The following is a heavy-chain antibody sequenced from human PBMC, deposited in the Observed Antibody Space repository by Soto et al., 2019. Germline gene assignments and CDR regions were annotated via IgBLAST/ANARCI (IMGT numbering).Heavy chain of an antibody. CDR2: TYSGDTT. D-gene: IGHD1-1*01. J-gene: IGHJ4*02. CDR3: ARFAFNSRFDF. CDR1: GFTVSNNY. Sequence: EVQLVESGGGLVQPGGSLRLSCVVSGFTVSNNYISWVRQAPGKGLEWVSVTYSGDTTYYAVSVKGRFTVSRDISKNTLYLQMNSLRAEDTAVFYCARFAFNSRFDFWGQGTLVTVSS. V-gene: IGHV3-66*01.